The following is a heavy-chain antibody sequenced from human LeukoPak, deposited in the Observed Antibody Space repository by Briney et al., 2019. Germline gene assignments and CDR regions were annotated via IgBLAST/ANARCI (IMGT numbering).Heavy chain of an antibody. D-gene: IGHD3-22*01. J-gene: IGHJ3*02. V-gene: IGHV4-39*01. CDR2: IYYSGST. CDR1: GGSISSSSYY. Sequence: PSETLSLTCTVSGGSISSSSYYWGWIRQPPGKGLEWIGSIYYSGSTYYNPSLKSRVTISVDTSKNRFSLKLSSVTAADTAVYFCARVDSSGGSDAFDIWGQGTMVTVSS. CDR3: ARVDSSGGSDAFDI.